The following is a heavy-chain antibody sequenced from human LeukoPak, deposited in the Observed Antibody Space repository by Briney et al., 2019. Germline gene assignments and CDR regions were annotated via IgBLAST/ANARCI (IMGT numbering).Heavy chain of an antibody. Sequence: PSETLSLTCTVSGGSISSGDYYWSWIRQPPGKGLEWIGYIYYSGSTYYNPSLKSRVTISVDTSKNQFSLKLSSVTAADTAVYYCATGSITMVRELGDRFDYWGQGTLVTVSS. CDR2: IYYSGST. J-gene: IGHJ4*02. V-gene: IGHV4-30-4*01. CDR1: GGSISSGDYY. CDR3: ATGSITMVRELGDRFDY. D-gene: IGHD3-10*01.